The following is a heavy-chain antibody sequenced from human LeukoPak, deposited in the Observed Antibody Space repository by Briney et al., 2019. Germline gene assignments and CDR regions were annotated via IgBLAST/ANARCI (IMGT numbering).Heavy chain of an antibody. CDR1: GYTLTDLS. D-gene: IGHD2-2*01. V-gene: IGHV1-24*01. J-gene: IGHJ4*02. Sequence: ASVNVSCKVSGYTLTDLSMHWVRQAPGKGLEWMGGFDPEDGETIYAQKFQGRVTMTEDTSTDTAYMELSSLRSEDTAVYYCATVGYCSSTSCWYFDYWGQGTLVTVSS. CDR3: ATVGYCSSTSCWYFDY. CDR2: FDPEDGET.